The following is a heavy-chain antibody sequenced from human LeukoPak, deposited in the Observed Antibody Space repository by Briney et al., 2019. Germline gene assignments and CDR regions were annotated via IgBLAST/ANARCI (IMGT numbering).Heavy chain of an antibody. J-gene: IGHJ4*02. CDR1: GFTFSGSG. CDR3: TRVHTGN. Sequence: GGSLRLSCAASGFTFSGSGIHWVRQASGKGLEWVGRIRGKANNYATTYDASVRGRFTISRDDSKNTAYLQVNSLKTEDTAVYYCTRVHTGNWDQGTLVTVSS. D-gene: IGHD4-17*01. CDR2: IRGKANNYAT. V-gene: IGHV3-73*01.